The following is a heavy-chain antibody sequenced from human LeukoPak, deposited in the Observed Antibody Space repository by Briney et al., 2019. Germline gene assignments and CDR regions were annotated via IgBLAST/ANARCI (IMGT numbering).Heavy chain of an antibody. CDR3: ARSAPNGRRPLDH. CDR1: GYTFTSYY. D-gene: IGHD1-1*01. V-gene: IGHV1-46*03. J-gene: IGHJ4*02. CDR2: INPSGGST. Sequence: ASVKVSCKASGYTFTSYYMHWVRQAPGQGLEWMGIINPSGGSTSYAQKFQGRVTMTRDTSTSTVYMELSSLRSDDTAVYYCARSAPNGRRPLDHWGQGTLVTVSS.